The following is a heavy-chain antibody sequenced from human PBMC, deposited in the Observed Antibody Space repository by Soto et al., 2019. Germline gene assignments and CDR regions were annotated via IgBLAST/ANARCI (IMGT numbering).Heavy chain of an antibody. V-gene: IGHV3-23*01. J-gene: IGHJ3*02. CDR1: GFAFSSYA. CDR3: AKEGRITIFGVVISAPTDAFDI. D-gene: IGHD3-3*01. Sequence: LRRSCAASGFAFSSYAMSWFRQAPGKGLEWVSAISGSGGSTYYADSVKGRFTISRDNSKNTLYLQMNSLRAEDTAVYYCAKEGRITIFGVVISAPTDAFDIWGQGTMVTVSS. CDR2: ISGSGGST.